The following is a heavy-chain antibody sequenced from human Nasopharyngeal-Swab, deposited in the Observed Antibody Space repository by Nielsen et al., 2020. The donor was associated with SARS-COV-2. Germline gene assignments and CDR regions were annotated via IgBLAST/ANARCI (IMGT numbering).Heavy chain of an antibody. CDR3: AKAIAPAATAYMDV. J-gene: IGHJ6*03. CDR1: GFTFRSLG. D-gene: IGHD2-2*01. CDR2: ISYDGSDT. Sequence: LSLTCAASGFTFRSLGMHWVRQAPGKGLEWVAVISYDGSDTSYADFVKGRFTISRDTSKNTMYLQMNSLRPEDTAVYYCAKAIAPAATAYMDVGGKGTTVTASS. V-gene: IGHV3-30*18.